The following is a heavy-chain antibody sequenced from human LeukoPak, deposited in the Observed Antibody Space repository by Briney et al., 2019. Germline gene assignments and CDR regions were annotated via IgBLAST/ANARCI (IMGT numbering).Heavy chain of an antibody. CDR2: ISGYNDNT. CDR3: ARRGDNSGWPFDS. CDR1: GYTFSSYG. D-gene: IGHD6-19*01. J-gene: IGHJ4*02. V-gene: IGHV1-18*01. Sequence: ASVTVSCKASGYTFSSYGITWVRQAPGQGLEWMGWISGYNDNTNYAQKLQGRVTMTTDTSTSTAYKELRSLRSDDTAVYYCARRGDNSGWPFDSWGQGTLVTVSS.